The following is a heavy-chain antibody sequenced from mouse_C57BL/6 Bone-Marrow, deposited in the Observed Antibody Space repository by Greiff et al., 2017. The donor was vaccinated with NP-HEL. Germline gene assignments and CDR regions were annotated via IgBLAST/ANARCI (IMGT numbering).Heavy chain of an antibody. Sequence: VQLQQPGTELVKPGASVKLSCKASGYTFTSYWMHWVKQRPGQGLEWIGNINPSNGGTNYNEKFQSKATLTVDKSSSTAYMQLSSLTSEDSAVDFCARSHFGSPYYFDYWGQGTTLTVSS. D-gene: IGHD6-1*01. CDR2: INPSNGGT. J-gene: IGHJ2*01. CDR3: ARSHFGSPYYFDY. V-gene: IGHV1-53*01. CDR1: GYTFTSYW.